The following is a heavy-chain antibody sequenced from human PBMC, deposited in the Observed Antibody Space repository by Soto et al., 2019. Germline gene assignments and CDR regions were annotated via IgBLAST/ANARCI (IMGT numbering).Heavy chain of an antibody. CDR1: GYTFTSYA. V-gene: IGHV1-3*01. CDR2: INPGNGNT. J-gene: IGHJ4*02. Sequence: QVQLVQSGAEVKKPGASVKVSCKASGYTFTSYAMHWVREAPGQRLEWMGWINPGNGNTKYSQKFQGRVTITRDTSASTAYMELRSLRSEDTAVYYCARGPQQWLVLEYFDYWGQGTLVTVSS. D-gene: IGHD6-19*01. CDR3: ARGPQQWLVLEYFDY.